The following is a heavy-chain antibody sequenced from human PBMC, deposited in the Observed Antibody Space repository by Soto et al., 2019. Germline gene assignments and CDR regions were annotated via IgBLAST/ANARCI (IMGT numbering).Heavy chain of an antibody. CDR2: ISYDGSKK. V-gene: IGHV3-30*18. Sequence: QVQLVESGGGVVQPGRSLRLSCAASGFTCDNYGLHWVRQAPGKGLEWVAVISYDGSKKFYADSVTGRFTISRDNSKNRLYRQMNTLRVEDTAVYYCAKALDVVVVVTATRGLDVWGQGTTVTVSS. D-gene: IGHD2-15*01. J-gene: IGHJ6*02. CDR3: AKALDVVVVVTATRGLDV. CDR1: GFTCDNYG.